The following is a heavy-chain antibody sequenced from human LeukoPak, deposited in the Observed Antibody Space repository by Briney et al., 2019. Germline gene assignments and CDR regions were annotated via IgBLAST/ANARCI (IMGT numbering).Heavy chain of an antibody. V-gene: IGHV3-30*03. D-gene: IGHD6-13*01. CDR2: ISYDGSNK. CDR1: GFTFSSYG. CDR3: ARVGRQQLVRRYYYGMDV. J-gene: IGHJ6*02. Sequence: GGSLRLSCEASGFTFSSYGMHWVRQAPGKGLEWVAVISYDGSNKYYADSVKGRFTISRDNSKNTLYLQMNSLRAEDTAVYYCARVGRQQLVRRYYYGMDVWGQGTTVTVSS.